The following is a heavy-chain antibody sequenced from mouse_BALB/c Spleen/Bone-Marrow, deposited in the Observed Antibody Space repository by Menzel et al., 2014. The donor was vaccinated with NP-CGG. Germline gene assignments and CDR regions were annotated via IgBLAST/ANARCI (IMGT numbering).Heavy chain of an antibody. Sequence: VQLQQSGAELAKPGASGKMSCKPSGYNFISCWMHWVKQRPGQGLEWIGYINPSTGYTEYNQKFKDKATLTADKSSSKAYMQLSSLTSEDSAVYYCARNYDYDGGYYAMDYWGQGTTVTVSS. V-gene: IGHV1-7*01. CDR2: INPSTGYT. CDR1: GYNFISCW. CDR3: ARNYDYDGGYYAMDY. J-gene: IGHJ4*01. D-gene: IGHD2-4*01.